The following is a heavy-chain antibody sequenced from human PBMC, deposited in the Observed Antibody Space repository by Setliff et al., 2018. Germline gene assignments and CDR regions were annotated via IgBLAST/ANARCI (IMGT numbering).Heavy chain of an antibody. J-gene: IGHJ3*02. D-gene: IGHD3-3*01. Sequence: GASVKVSCKASGYTLSKYYMHWVRQAPGQGLEWMGIINPSGGLTKYAQKFQGRVTMTSDTSTNTVYLEVSSLRSEDAAVYFCARDRFYNSWSGTSITAPHDAVDIWGQGTMVTVSS. V-gene: IGHV1-46*03. CDR2: INPSGGLT. CDR3: ARDRFYNSWSGTSITAPHDAVDI. CDR1: GYTLSKYY.